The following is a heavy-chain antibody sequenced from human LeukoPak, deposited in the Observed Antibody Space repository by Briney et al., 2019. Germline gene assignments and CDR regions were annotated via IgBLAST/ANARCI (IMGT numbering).Heavy chain of an antibody. CDR2: ISGSGGST. J-gene: IGHJ4*02. D-gene: IGHD5-18*01. V-gene: IGHV3-23*01. Sequence: GGSLRLSCAASGFTFSSYAMSWVRQAPGKGLEWVSAISGSGGSTYCADSVKGRFTISRGNSKNTLYLQMNSLRAEDTAVYYCAKDVPGYSYGLLGYYFDYWGQGTLVTVSS. CDR3: AKDVPGYSYGLLGYYFDY. CDR1: GFTFSSYA.